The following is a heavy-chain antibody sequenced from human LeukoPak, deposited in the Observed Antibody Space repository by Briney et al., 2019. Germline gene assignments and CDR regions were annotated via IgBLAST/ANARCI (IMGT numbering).Heavy chain of an antibody. J-gene: IGHJ6*03. D-gene: IGHD3-10*01. V-gene: IGHV3-23*01. CDR2: ISVGGGTT. CDR1: GVTLNNYV. CDR3: AKGSRRRVTMVRGAAVYYYSYYMDV. Sequence: GGSLRLSCAASGVTLNNYVMTWVRQAPGKGLEWVSSISVGGGTTYYAESVKGRFTISRDNSKNTLYLQMDSLRAEDTAVYYCAKGSRRRVTMVRGAAVYYYSYYMDVRAKGTTVAVSS.